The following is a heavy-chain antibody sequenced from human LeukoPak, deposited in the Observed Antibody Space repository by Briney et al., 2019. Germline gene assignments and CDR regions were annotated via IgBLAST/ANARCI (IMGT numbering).Heavy chain of an antibody. D-gene: IGHD6-13*01. CDR1: GGSIRSYL. CDR2: IFSSGST. Sequence: SETLSLTCTVSGGSIRSYLWTWIRQPAGRGLEWVGRIFSSGSTNYNPSLESRITMLVDTSKNQVSLNLSSVTAADTAVYYCARGIVSSSWYGNWLDPWGQGTLVTVSS. J-gene: IGHJ5*02. CDR3: ARGIVSSSWYGNWLDP. V-gene: IGHV4-4*07.